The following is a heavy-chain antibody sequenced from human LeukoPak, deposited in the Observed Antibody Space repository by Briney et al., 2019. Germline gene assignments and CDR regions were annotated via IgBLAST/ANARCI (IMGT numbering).Heavy chain of an antibody. CDR1: GYSFTSYW. V-gene: IGHV5-51*01. D-gene: IGHD6-19*01. J-gene: IGHJ4*02. CDR3: ARRGIAVAAHPDY. Sequence: GESLKISCKGSGYSFTSYWIGWVRQMPGKGLEWMGISYPGDSDTRYSPSFQGQVTISADKSISTAYMQWSSLKASDTAMYYCARRGIAVAAHPDYWGQRTLATVSS. CDR2: SYPGDSDT.